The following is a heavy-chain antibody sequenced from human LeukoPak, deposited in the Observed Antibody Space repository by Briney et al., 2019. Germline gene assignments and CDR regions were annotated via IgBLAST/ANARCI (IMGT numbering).Heavy chain of an antibody. J-gene: IGHJ6*03. CDR3: ARDASGTSFNYYYYYYMDV. CDR1: GYTFTGYY. CDR2: INPNSGGT. V-gene: IGHV1-2*02. D-gene: IGHD1-7*01. Sequence: ASVKVSCKASGYTFTGYYMHWVRQARGQGLEWMGWINPNSGGTNYAQKFQGRVTMTRDTSISIAYMELSRLRSDDTAVYYCARDASGTSFNYYYYYYMDVWGKGTTVTVSS.